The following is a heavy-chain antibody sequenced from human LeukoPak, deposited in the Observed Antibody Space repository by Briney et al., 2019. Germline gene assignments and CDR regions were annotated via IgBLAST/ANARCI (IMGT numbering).Heavy chain of an antibody. D-gene: IGHD3-10*01. CDR2: ISSSSSYI. CDR3: ARDRITMVRSYGMDV. V-gene: IGHV3-21*01. J-gene: IGHJ6*02. Sequence: GGSLRLSCAASGFTFSSYSMNWVRQAPGKGPEWVSSISSSSSYIYYADSVKGRFTISRDNAKNSLYLQMNSLRAEDTAVYYCARDRITMVRSYGMDVWGQGTTVTVSS. CDR1: GFTFSSYS.